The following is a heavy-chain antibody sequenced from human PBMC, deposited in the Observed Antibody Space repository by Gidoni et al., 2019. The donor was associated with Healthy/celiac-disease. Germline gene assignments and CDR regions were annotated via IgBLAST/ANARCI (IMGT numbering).Heavy chain of an antibody. V-gene: IGHV1-69*01. D-gene: IGHD5-18*01. CDR1: GGTFSSYA. CDR3: ASERRPPQQDTAMVGY. CDR2: IIPIFGKA. J-gene: IGHJ4*02. Sequence: HVQLVQSGAAVTKPGSSVKISCMTSGGTFSSYAISWVRQAPGQGLEWMGGIIPIFGKAKYAQKFQGRGTITADESTSTAYMELSSLRSEDTAVYYCASERRPPQQDTAMVGYWGQGTLVTVSS.